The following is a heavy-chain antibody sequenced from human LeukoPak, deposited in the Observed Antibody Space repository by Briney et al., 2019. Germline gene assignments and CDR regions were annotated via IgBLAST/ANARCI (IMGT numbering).Heavy chain of an antibody. CDR3: ARMGAAPDAFDI. V-gene: IGHV1-3*01. D-gene: IGHD2-15*01. CDR1: GYTFTSYA. J-gene: IGHJ3*02. CDR2: INAGNGNT. Sequence: ASVKVSCKASGYTFTSYAMHWVRQAPGQRLEWMGWINAGNGNTKYSQKFQGRVTITRDTSASTAYMELSSLRSEDMAVYYCARMGAAPDAFDIWGQGTMVTVSS.